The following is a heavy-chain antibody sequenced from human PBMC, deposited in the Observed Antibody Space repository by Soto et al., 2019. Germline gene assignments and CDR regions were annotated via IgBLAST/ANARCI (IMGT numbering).Heavy chain of an antibody. CDR2: IIPIFGTA. D-gene: IGHD2-15*01. CDR1: GGTFSSYA. J-gene: IGHJ6*02. CDR3: ARGEDIVVVVAATRSSMGYYYGMDV. V-gene: IGHV1-69*13. Sequence: ASVKVSCKASGGTFSSYAISWVRQAPGQGLEWMGGIIPIFGTANYAQKFQGRVTITADESTSTAYMELSSLRSEDTAVYYCARGEDIVVVVAATRSSMGYYYGMDVWGQGTTVTVSS.